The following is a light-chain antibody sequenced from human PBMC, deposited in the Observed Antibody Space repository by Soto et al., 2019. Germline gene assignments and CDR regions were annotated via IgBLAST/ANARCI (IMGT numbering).Light chain of an antibody. Sequence: EIVLTQSPGTLSLSPGERATLSCRASQSVSSNYLAWYQQRPGQAPRLLIYGVSSRATGVPDRFSGSGSGTEFTLTISRLEPEDFVVYYCQQYGSSPRTFGQGTKVEIK. V-gene: IGKV3-20*01. CDR3: QQYGSSPRT. CDR1: QSVSSNY. CDR2: GVS. J-gene: IGKJ1*01.